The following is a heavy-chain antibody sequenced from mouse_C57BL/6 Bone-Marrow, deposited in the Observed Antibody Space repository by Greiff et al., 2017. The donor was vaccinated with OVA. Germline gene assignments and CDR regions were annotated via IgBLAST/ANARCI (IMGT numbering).Heavy chain of an antibody. V-gene: IGHV1-52*01. CDR3: ARVGSNYVWFAY. D-gene: IGHD2-5*01. CDR2: IDPSDSET. Sequence: QVQLQQSGAELVRPGSSVKLSCKASGYTFTSYWMHWVKQRPIQGLEWIGNIDPSDSETHYNQKFKDKATLTVDKSSSTAYMQLSSLTSEDSAVYYCARVGSNYVWFAYWGQGTLVTVSA. J-gene: IGHJ3*01. CDR1: GYTFTSYW.